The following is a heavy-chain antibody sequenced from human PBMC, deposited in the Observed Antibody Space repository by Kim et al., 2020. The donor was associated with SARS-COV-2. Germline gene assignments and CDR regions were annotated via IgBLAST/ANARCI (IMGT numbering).Heavy chain of an antibody. CDR1: GFTFSSYA. D-gene: IGHD3-3*02. CDR3: AKAAVTGVAFLEWLEH. J-gene: IGHJ4*02. CDR2: IIGSGGST. V-gene: IGHV3-23*01. Sequence: GGSLRLSCAASGFTFSSYAMSWVRQAPGKGLEGVSAIIGSGGSTYYADSVKGRFTISRDNSKNTLYLQMNSLRAEDTAVYYCAKAAVTGVAFLEWLEHWGQGTLVTVSS.